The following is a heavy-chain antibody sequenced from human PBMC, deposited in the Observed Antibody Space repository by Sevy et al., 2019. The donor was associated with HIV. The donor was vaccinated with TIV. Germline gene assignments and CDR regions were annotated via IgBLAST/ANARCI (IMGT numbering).Heavy chain of an antibody. CDR1: GFTFNNYA. D-gene: IGHD3-3*01. CDR2: IGKSADTV. Sequence: GGSLRLSCAASGFTFNNYAMGWVRQAPGKGLEWLAVIGKSADTVYDADSVKGRFTISRDNSKNTVFLQMNSLRVDDTAVYYCATVFLEGCWGYWGHGAVVTVSS. V-gene: IGHV3-23*01. J-gene: IGHJ4*01. CDR3: ATVFLEGCWGY.